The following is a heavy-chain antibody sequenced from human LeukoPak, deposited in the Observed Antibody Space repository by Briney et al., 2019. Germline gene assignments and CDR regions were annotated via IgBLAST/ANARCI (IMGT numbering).Heavy chain of an antibody. V-gene: IGHV3-30*18. CDR2: ISSGGTTT. CDR1: GVTFSSHG. J-gene: IGHJ4*02. CDR3: AKEGQTPYSSKFSFDY. Sequence: GRSLRLSCAASGVTFSSHGMHRVRQAPGKGLEWVAVISSGGTTTYCADSVKGRFIISRDNSKNTLYLQMNSLRIEDTAVYYCAKEGQTPYSSKFSFDYWGQGTLVTVSS. D-gene: IGHD6-13*01.